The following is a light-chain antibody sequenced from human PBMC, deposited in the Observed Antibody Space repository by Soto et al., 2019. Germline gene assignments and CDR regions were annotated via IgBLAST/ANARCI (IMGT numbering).Light chain of an antibody. CDR2: SVS. V-gene: IGKV1-5*01. CDR1: QSVNSW. CDR3: QQFSSYSRT. J-gene: IGKJ1*01. Sequence: DIQMTQSPSTLSAYVGDRVTITCRSSQSVNSWLAWYQQKPGRAPKLLIYSVSNLDSGVPSRCSGSGSWTEFTLTISSLQPDDFATDYCQQFSSYSRTFGKGTKVEMK.